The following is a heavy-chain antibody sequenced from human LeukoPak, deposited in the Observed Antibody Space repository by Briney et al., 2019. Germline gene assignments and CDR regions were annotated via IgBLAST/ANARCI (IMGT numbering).Heavy chain of an antibody. D-gene: IGHD3-22*01. V-gene: IGHV4-4*02. CDR1: GGSISSSNW. J-gene: IGHJ4*02. CDR3: ARTKSYYYDSSGSSSDDY. Sequence: PSETLSLTCAVSGGSISSSNWWSWVRQPPGKGLEWIGEIYHSGSTNYNPSLKSRVTISVDKSKNQFSLKLSSVTAADTAVYYWARTKSYYYDSSGSSSDDYWGQGTLVTVSS. CDR2: IYHSGST.